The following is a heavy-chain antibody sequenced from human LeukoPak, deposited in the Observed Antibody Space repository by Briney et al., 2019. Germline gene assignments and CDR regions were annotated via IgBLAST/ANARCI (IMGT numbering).Heavy chain of an antibody. Sequence: GGSLRLSCAASGFTFSSYAMSWVRQAPGKGLEWVSAISGSGGSTYYADSVKGRFTISRDSSKNTLYLQMNSLRAEDTAVYYCAKGMYYDSSGYPSWGQGTLVTVSS. CDR1: GFTFSSYA. V-gene: IGHV3-23*01. CDR2: ISGSGGST. J-gene: IGHJ4*02. D-gene: IGHD3-22*01. CDR3: AKGMYYDSSGYPS.